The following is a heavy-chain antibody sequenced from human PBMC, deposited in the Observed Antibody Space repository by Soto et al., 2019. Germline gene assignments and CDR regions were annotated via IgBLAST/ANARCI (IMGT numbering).Heavy chain of an antibody. D-gene: IGHD3-22*01. CDR3: ARANYYYDRSGYLYYFDY. Sequence: SETLSLTCTVSGGSISTYYGSWIRQPPGKGLEWIGYIYYSGSTNYNPSLKSRVTISVDTSKNQFSLKLSSVTAADTAVYYCARANYYYDRSGYLYYFDYWGQGTPVTVSS. J-gene: IGHJ4*02. CDR1: GGSISTYY. CDR2: IYYSGST. V-gene: IGHV4-59*01.